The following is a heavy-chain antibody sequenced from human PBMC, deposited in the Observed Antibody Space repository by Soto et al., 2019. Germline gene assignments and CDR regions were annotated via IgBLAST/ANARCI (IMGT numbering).Heavy chain of an antibody. Sequence: GESLKISCTASGFTFGDYAMSWFRQAPGKGLEWVGFIRSKAYGGTTEYAASVKGRFTISRDDSKSIAYLQMNSLKTEDTAVYYCTRRRSYYDFWCGYYSGAFDIWGQGTMVTVSS. CDR1: GFTFGDYA. V-gene: IGHV3-49*03. CDR3: TRRRSYYDFWCGYYSGAFDI. CDR2: IRSKAYGGTT. D-gene: IGHD3-3*01. J-gene: IGHJ3*02.